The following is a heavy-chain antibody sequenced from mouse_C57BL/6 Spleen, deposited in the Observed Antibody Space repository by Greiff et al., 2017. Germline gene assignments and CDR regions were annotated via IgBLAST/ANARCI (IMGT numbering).Heavy chain of an antibody. J-gene: IGHJ4*01. CDR3: ARPSYDYFYAMDY. CDR1: GYAFSSSW. Sequence: VQLQESGPELVKPGASVKISCKASGYAFSSSWMNWVKQRPGKGLEWIGRIYPGDGDTNYNGKFKGKATLTADTSSSTAYMQLSSLTSEDSAVXVCARPSYDYFYAMDYWGQGTSVTVSS. CDR2: IYPGDGDT. V-gene: IGHV1-82*01. D-gene: IGHD2-4*01.